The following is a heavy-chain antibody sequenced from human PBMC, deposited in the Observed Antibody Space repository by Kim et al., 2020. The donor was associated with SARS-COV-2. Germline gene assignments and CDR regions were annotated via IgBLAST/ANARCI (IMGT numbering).Heavy chain of an antibody. V-gene: IGHV3-30*01. Sequence: SVKSRFTISRDNSKNTLYLQMNSLRAEDTAVYYCARGRDSSGWSWYYFDYWGQGTLVTVSS. J-gene: IGHJ4*02. D-gene: IGHD6-19*01. CDR3: ARGRDSSGWSWYYFDY.